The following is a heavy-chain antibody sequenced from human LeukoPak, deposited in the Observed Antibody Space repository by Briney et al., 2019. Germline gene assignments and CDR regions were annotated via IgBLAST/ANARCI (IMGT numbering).Heavy chain of an antibody. V-gene: IGHV4-59*01. CDR1: GGSISSYY. Sequence: PSETLSLTCTISGGSISSYYWSWIRQPPGKGLEWIGYVDYRGNTNYNPSLKSRVTISIDTSKSLFSLKLNSVTAADTAVYYCARVEVGAANRQWYGMDVWGQGTTATVSS. D-gene: IGHD2-15*01. J-gene: IGHJ6*02. CDR3: ARVEVGAANRQWYGMDV. CDR2: VDYRGNT.